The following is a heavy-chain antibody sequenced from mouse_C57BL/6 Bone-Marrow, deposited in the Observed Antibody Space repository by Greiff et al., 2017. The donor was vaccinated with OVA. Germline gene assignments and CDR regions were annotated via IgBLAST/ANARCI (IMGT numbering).Heavy chain of an antibody. CDR3: TPLWLRRKGYYAMDY. J-gene: IGHJ4*01. CDR2: IDPENGDT. Sequence: EVKLMESGAELVRPGASVKLSCTASGFNIKDDYMHWVKQRPEQGLEWIGWIDPENGDTEYASKFQGKATITADTSSNTAYLQLSSLTSEDTAVYYCTPLWLRRKGYYAMDYWGQGTSVTVSS. D-gene: IGHD2-2*01. V-gene: IGHV14-4*01. CDR1: GFNIKDDY.